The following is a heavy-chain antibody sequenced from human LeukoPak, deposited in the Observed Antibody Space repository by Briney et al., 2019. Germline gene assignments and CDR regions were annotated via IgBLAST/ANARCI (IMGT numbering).Heavy chain of an antibody. CDR3: AKQAYRETAYFDS. J-gene: IGHJ4*02. Sequence: PGGSLRLSCVGSGFVFNSYGMHWVRQPPGKGLEWVAFIRYDGTNTFYADSVKGRFTISRDDSKSTLYLETNSLRGDDAALYYCAKQAYRETAYFDSWGQGTLVTVSS. V-gene: IGHV3-30*02. CDR2: IRYDGTNT. CDR1: GFVFNSYG.